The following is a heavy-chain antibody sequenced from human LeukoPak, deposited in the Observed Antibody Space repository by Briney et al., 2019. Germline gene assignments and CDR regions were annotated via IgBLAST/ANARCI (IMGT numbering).Heavy chain of an antibody. CDR1: GFTFSDYY. J-gene: IGHJ4*02. Sequence: GGSLRLSCAASGFTFSDYYMSWIRQAPGKGPEWVSYISSSGSTIYYADSVKGRFTISRDNAKNSLYLQMNSLRAEDTAVYYCARDSYDILTGYYIPKPFDYWGQGTLVTVSS. CDR2: ISSSGSTI. CDR3: ARDSYDILTGYYIPKPFDY. V-gene: IGHV3-11*01. D-gene: IGHD3-9*01.